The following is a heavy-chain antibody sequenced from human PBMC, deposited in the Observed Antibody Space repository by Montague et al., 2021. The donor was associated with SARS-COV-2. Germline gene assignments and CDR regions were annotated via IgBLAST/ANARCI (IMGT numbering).Heavy chain of an antibody. D-gene: IGHD6-19*01. CDR1: GGSISSYF. CDR3: ARGSGWMGNAFDI. CDR2: IYYSGST. J-gene: IGHJ3*02. Sequence: ETLSLTCTVSGGSISSYFWSWIRQPPGKGLEWIGYIYYSGSTNYNPSLKSRVTISVDTSKNQFSLKLSSVTAADTAVYYCARGSGWMGNAFDIWGQGTMVTVSS. V-gene: IGHV4-59*01.